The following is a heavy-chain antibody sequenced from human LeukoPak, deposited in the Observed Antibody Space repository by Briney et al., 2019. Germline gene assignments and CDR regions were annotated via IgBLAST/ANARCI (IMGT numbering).Heavy chain of an antibody. J-gene: IGHJ4*02. Sequence: PGGSLRLSCAASGFTFSNYWMFWVRQAPGKGLEWVAIIKQDDSYKFYVESVMGLFTISRDNANTSLHLQMNSLRPDDTAVYYCARVLGGTLTTLAYWGQGTLVTVSS. CDR1: GFTFSNYW. CDR2: IKQDDSYK. V-gene: IGHV3-7*05. CDR3: ARVLGGTLTTLAY. D-gene: IGHD4-17*01.